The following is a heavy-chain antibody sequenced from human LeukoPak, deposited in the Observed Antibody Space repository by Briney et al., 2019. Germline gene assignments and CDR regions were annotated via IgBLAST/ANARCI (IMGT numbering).Heavy chain of an antibody. Sequence: PSETLSLTCAVYGGSFSGYYWSWIRQPPGKGLEWIGEINHSGSTNYNPSLKSRVTISVDTTKTQFSLKLSSVTAADTAVYYCARGSWDYDSSGYQDYWGQGTLVTVSS. CDR1: GGSFSGYY. V-gene: IGHV4-34*01. J-gene: IGHJ4*02. D-gene: IGHD3-22*01. CDR2: INHSGST. CDR3: ARGSWDYDSSGYQDY.